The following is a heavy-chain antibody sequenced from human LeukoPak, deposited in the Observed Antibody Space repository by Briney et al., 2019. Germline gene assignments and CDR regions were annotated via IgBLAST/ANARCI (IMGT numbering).Heavy chain of an antibody. CDR2: VDQSGST. CDR3: ARGFVWTDGHGMDV. Sequence: STETLYLTCAVYGGSFSGYYWNYIRQPPGRGLEWIGDVDQSGSTNYNPSLKSRVTISVDTSKKQFSLKVNSVTAADTAVYYCARGFVWTDGHGMDVWGQGTTVTVSS. V-gene: IGHV4-34*01. CDR1: GGSFSGYY. D-gene: IGHD1-1*01. J-gene: IGHJ6*02.